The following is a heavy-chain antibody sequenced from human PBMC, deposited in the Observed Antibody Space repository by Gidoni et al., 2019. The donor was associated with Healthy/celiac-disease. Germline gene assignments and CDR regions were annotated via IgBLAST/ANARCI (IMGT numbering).Heavy chain of an antibody. CDR1: GFTFSSYA. J-gene: IGHJ6*02. Sequence: EVQLLASGGGLVQPGGSLRLSCAASGFTFSSYAMRWVRQAPGKGLEWVSAISGSGGSTYYADSVKGRFTISRDNSKNTLYLQMNSLRAEDTAVYYCAKARPGIGYSSSWYDYYYGMDVWGQGTTVTVSS. D-gene: IGHD6-13*01. V-gene: IGHV3-23*01. CDR2: ISGSGGST. CDR3: AKARPGIGYSSSWYDYYYGMDV.